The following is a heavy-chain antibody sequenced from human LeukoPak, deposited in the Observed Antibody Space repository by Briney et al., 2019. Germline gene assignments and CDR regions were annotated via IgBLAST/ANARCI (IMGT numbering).Heavy chain of an antibody. CDR2: ISYSGST. V-gene: IGHV4-59*01. CDR1: GGSFSGYY. D-gene: IGHD3-16*02. J-gene: IGHJ4*02. Sequence: SETLSLTCAVYGGSFSGYYWSWIRQPPGKGLEWIGYISYSGSTNYNPSLKSRVTISVDTSKNQFSLKLSSVTAADTAVYYCARYVWGSYPTFEDCWGQGTLVTVSS. CDR3: ARYVWGSYPTFEDC.